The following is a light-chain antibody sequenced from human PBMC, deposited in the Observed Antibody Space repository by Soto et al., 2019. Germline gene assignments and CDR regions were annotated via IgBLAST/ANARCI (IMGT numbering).Light chain of an antibody. V-gene: IGLV3-25*03. CDR2: KDS. CDR3: QSVDSSGIAEI. Sequence: SYELTQPPSVSVSPGQTARITCSGVALSKQFAFWYQQKPGQAPVLLIYKDSERPSGIPERFSGSSSGTTVTLTISGVQAEDEADYYCQSVDSSGIAEIFGGGTKLTVL. J-gene: IGLJ2*01. CDR1: ALSKQF.